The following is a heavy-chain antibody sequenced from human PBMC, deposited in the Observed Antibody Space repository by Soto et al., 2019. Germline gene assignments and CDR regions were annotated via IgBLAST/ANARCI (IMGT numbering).Heavy chain of an antibody. CDR1: GSTFTSYY. Sequence: GVSVKVSCKASGSTFTSYYMHWVRQSPGQGLEWMGIIDPSGGSTTYAQKFQGRVTMTRDTSTSTVYMELSSLRSEYTAVYCSLSDCTTSCSDWFDPWRQGSLGTVSS. CDR3: LSDCTTSCSDWFDP. CDR2: IDPSGGST. J-gene: IGHJ5*02. V-gene: IGHV1-46*01. D-gene: IGHD2-2*01.